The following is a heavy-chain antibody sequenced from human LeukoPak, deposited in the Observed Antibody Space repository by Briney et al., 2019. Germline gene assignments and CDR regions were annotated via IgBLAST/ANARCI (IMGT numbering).Heavy chain of an antibody. Sequence: GRSLRLSCAASGFTFSSYGMHWVRQAPGKGLEGVAVISYDGSNKYYADSVKGRFTISRDNSKNTLYLQMNSLRAEDTAVYYCAKDRGMGGGYSYGYGDYYYYGMDVWGKGPTVPVSS. D-gene: IGHD5-18*01. CDR3: AKDRGMGGGYSYGYGDYYYYGMDV. CDR2: ISYDGSNK. CDR1: GFTFSSYG. V-gene: IGHV3-30*18. J-gene: IGHJ6*04.